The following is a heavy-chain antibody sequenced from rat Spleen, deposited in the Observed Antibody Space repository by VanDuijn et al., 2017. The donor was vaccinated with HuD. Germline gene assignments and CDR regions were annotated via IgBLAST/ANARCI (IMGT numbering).Heavy chain of an antibody. V-gene: IGHV5-54*01. CDR1: GFTFSNYG. CDR3: AASLYYYSSYPTD. D-gene: IGHD1-2*01. Sequence: EVQLVESGGGLVQPGNSLTLSCLASGFTFSNYGMHWIRQAPKKGLEWIAMIYYDSNKMYYADTVKGRFTISRDNSKNTLYLEMNSLRSEDTAMYYCAASLYYYSSYPTDWGQGVMVTVSS. J-gene: IGHJ2*01. CDR2: IYYDSNKM.